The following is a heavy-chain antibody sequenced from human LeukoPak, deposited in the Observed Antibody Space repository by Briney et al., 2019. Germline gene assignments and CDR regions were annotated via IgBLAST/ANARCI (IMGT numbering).Heavy chain of an antibody. CDR2: INSDGSST. CDR3: AKGGATVIDY. CDR1: GFTFSSYW. D-gene: IGHD4-17*01. J-gene: IGHJ4*02. V-gene: IGHV3-74*01. Sequence: GGSLRLSCAASGFTFSSYWMHWVRQAPGKGLVWVSRINSDGSSTTSADSVRGRFTISRDNAKNTLYLQMNSLRAEDTAVYYCAKGGATVIDYWGQGTLVTVSS.